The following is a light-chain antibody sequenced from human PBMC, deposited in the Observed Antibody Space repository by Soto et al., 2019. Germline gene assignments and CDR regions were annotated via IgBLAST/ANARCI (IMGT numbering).Light chain of an antibody. CDR1: QTIIFY. CDR3: QQSYTTPVYA. Sequence: DIPMTQSPSSLSASVGDRVTITCRASQTIIFYLNWYQQKPGKAPKLLIYAASNLQSGVPSSFSGSGSGTDFTLTISSLQPEDVATYFCQQSYTTPVYAFGQGTKLEIK. J-gene: IGKJ2*01. V-gene: IGKV1-39*01. CDR2: AAS.